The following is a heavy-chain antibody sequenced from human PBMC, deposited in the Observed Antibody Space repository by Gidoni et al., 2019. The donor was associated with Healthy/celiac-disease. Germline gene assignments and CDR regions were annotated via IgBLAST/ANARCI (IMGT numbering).Heavy chain of an antibody. CDR2: ISAYNGNT. CDR1: G. CDR3: ARDQRYDY. Sequence: GISWVRQAPGQGLEWMGWISAYNGNTNYAQKLQCRVTMTTDTSTSTAYMELRSLRSDDTAVYYCARDQRYDYWGQGTLVTVSS. V-gene: IGHV1-18*01. D-gene: IGHD3-16*02. J-gene: IGHJ4*02.